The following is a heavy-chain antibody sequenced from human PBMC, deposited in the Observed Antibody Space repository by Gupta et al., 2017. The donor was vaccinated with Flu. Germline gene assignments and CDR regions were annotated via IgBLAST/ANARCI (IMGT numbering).Heavy chain of an antibody. CDR3: AKSVDDFWSGYKGDAFDI. CDR1: GFPFSSYA. J-gene: IGHJ3*02. Sequence: EAQLLESGGGLVQPGGSLRLSCAASGFPFSSYAMSWVRQAPGKGLEWVAAISGSGGSTYYADSVKGRFTISRDNSKNTLYLQMNSLRAEDTAVYYCAKSVDDFWSGYKGDAFDIWGQGTMVTVSS. CDR2: ISGSGGST. D-gene: IGHD3-3*01. V-gene: IGHV3-23*01.